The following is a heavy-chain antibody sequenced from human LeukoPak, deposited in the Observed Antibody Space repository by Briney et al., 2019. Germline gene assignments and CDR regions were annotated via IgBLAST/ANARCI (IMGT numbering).Heavy chain of an antibody. Sequence: GRSLRLSCAASGFTFSSYAMHWVRQAPGKGLEWVAVISYDGSNKYYADSVKGRFTISRDNSKNTLYLQMNSLRAEDTAVYYCANFRPYYYDSSGYNFDYWGQGTLVTVSS. CDR1: GFTFSSYA. CDR2: ISYDGSNK. J-gene: IGHJ4*02. CDR3: ANFRPYYYDSSGYNFDY. D-gene: IGHD3-22*01. V-gene: IGHV3-30-3*01.